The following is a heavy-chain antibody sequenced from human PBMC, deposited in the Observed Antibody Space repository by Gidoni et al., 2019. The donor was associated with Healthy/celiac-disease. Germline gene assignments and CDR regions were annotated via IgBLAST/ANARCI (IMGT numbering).Heavy chain of an antibody. D-gene: IGHD3-22*01. V-gene: IGHV3-15*07. CDR1: GFTFSNAW. CDR3: TTDYGSGYYSFDY. J-gene: IGHJ4*02. Sequence: EVQLVESGGGLVKPGGSLRLSCAPSGFTFSNAWMNWVRQAPGKGLEWVGRIKSKTDGGTTDYAAPVKGRFTISRDDSKNTLYLQMNSLKTEDTAVYYCTTDYGSGYYSFDYWGQGTLVTVSS. CDR2: IKSKTDGGTT.